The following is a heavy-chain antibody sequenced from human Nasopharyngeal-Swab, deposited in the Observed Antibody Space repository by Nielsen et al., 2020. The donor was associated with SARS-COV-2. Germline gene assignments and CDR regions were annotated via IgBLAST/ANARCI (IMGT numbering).Heavy chain of an antibody. D-gene: IGHD3-10*01. V-gene: IGHV1-69*13. CDR2: IIPIFGTA. CDR1: GGTFSSYA. CDR3: AREGITMLRFNWFDP. J-gene: IGHJ5*02. Sequence: SVKVSCQASGGTFSSYAISWVRQAPGQGLEWMGGIIPIFGTANYAQKFQGRVTITADESTSTAYMELSSLRSEDTAVYYCAREGITMLRFNWFDPWGQGTLVTVSS.